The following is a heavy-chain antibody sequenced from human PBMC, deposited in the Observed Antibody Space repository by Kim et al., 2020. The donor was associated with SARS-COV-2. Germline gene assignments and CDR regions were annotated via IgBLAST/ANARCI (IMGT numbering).Heavy chain of an antibody. J-gene: IGHJ6*02. Sequence: ASVKVSCKASGYTFTSYGISWVRQAPGQGLEWMGWISAYNGNTNYAQKLQGRVTMTTDTSTSTAYMELRSLRSDDTAVYYCAREGVTIFGVVIMAYYGMDVGGQGTTVTVSS. CDR2: ISAYNGNT. CDR1: GYTFTSYG. V-gene: IGHV1-18*04. D-gene: IGHD3-3*01. CDR3: AREGVTIFGVVIMAYYGMDV.